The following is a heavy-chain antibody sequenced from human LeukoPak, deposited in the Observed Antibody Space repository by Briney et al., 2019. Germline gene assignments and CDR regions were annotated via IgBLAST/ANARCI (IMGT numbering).Heavy chain of an antibody. CDR2: INPSGGST. J-gene: IGHJ5*02. CDR3: ARVRYYGSGTSNWFDP. V-gene: IGHV1-46*01. D-gene: IGHD3-10*01. Sequence: ASVKVSCKASGYTFTSYGITWVRQAPGQGLEWMGIINPSGGSTSYAQKFQGRVTMTRDMSTSTVYMELSSLRSEDTAVYYCARVRYYGSGTSNWFDPWGQGTLVTVSS. CDR1: GYTFTSYG.